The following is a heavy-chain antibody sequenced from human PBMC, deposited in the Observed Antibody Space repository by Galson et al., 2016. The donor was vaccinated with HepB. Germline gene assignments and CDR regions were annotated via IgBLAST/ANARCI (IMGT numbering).Heavy chain of an antibody. V-gene: IGHV3-53*01. CDR3: VRETRRGSPNGPHFFDF. J-gene: IGHJ4*02. Sequence: SLRLSCAVSGFNVGSSFMTWVRQAPGKGLKWVSVIYSGGTTFYADSVKDRFTISRDNSEDTVSLEMNDLGVDDTAIYYCVRETRRGSPNGPHFFDFWGQGVLVLVSS. CDR1: GFNVGSSF. CDR2: IYSGGTT. D-gene: IGHD3-16*01.